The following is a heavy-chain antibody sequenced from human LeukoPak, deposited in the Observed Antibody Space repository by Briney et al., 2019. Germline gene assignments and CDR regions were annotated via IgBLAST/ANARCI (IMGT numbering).Heavy chain of an antibody. D-gene: IGHD3-22*01. V-gene: IGHV1-69*13. CDR2: IIPIFGTA. Sequence: GASVKVSCKASGGTFSSYAISWVRQAPGQGLEWMGGIIPIFGTANYAQKFQGRVTITADESTSTAYMELSSLRSEDTAVYYYARCRYYYDSSGQNYYYYGMDVWGQGTTVTVSS. CDR1: GGTFSSYA. CDR3: ARCRYYYDSSGQNYYYYGMDV. J-gene: IGHJ6*02.